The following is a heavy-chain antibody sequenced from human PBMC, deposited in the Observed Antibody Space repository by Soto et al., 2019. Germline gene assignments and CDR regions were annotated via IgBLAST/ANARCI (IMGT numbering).Heavy chain of an antibody. V-gene: IGHV4-39*01. J-gene: IGHJ4*02. D-gene: IGHD4-17*01. CDR3: ARHRGDYGDYLDY. CDR2: IYYSGST. Sequence: QLQLQESGPGLVKPSETLSLTCTVSGGSISSSSYYWGWIRQPPGKGLEWIGSIYYSGSTYYNPSLKSRVTISVDTSKNQFSLKLSSVTAADTAVYYCARHRGDYGDYLDYWGQGTLVTVSS. CDR1: GGSISSSSYY.